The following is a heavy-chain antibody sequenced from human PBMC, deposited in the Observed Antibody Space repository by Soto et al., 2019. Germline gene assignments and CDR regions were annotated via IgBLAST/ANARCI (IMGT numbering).Heavy chain of an antibody. CDR3: ASEAWNTYYYDRGMDV. J-gene: IGHJ6*02. V-gene: IGHV6-1*01. CDR2: TYYRSKWYN. CDR1: GDSVSSNSAA. Sequence: PSQTLSLTCAISGDSVSSNSAAWNWIRHSPSRGLEWLGRTYYRSKWYNDYAVSVKRRLTINLDTSKIQFALQLNSGTPEDTAVCYCASEAWNTYYYDRGMDVWGQGTTVTVSS. D-gene: IGHD1-1*01.